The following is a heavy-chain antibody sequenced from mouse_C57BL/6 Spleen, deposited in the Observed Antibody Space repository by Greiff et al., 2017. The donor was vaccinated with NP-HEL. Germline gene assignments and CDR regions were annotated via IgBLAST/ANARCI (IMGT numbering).Heavy chain of an antibody. J-gene: IGHJ3*01. CDR1: GYTFTSYW. V-gene: IGHV1-69*01. CDR3: ARGDTDDYAAY. D-gene: IGHD2-4*01. Sequence: QVQLQQPGAELVMPGASVKLSCKASGYTFTSYWMHWVKQRPGQGLEWIGEIDPSDSYTNYNQKFKGKSTLTVDKSSSTAYMQLSSLTSEDSAVYYYARGDTDDYAAYWGQGTLVTVSA. CDR2: IDPSDSYT.